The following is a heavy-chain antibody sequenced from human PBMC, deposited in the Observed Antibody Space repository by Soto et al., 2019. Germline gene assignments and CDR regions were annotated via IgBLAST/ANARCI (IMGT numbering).Heavy chain of an antibody. CDR2: IYYSGST. J-gene: IGHJ4*02. Sequence: QVQLQESGPGLVKPSQTLSLTCTVSGGSISSGGYYWSWIRQHPGKGLEWIGYIYYSGSTYYNPSLKSRVTISVDTSKNQFSLKLSSVTAADTAVYYCASRNYYDSSGYYWGPYYFDYWGQGTLVTVSS. CDR1: GGSISSGGYY. V-gene: IGHV4-30-4*08. D-gene: IGHD3-22*01. CDR3: ASRNYYDSSGYYWGPYYFDY.